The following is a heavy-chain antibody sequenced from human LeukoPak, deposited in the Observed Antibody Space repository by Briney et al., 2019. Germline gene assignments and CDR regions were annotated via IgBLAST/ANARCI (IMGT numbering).Heavy chain of an antibody. V-gene: IGHV3-23*01. D-gene: IGHD2-21*01. CDR1: GFTCNNYA. J-gene: IGHJ4*02. Sequence: GGSLRLSCAASGFTCNNYAMNWVRQAPGEGLQWVSGIGAGGTYTYYADSVKGRFTISRDNSRNTVYLQMNSLRVEDTAIYYCARDREYRGRPASNCYYFDYWGQGTLVTVSS. CDR2: IGAGGTYT. CDR3: ARDREYRGRPASNCYYFDY.